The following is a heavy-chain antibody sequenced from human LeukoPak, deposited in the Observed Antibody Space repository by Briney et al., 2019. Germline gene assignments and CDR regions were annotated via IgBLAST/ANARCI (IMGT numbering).Heavy chain of an antibody. CDR3: ARQQWLLLVWMGSFDR. D-gene: IGHD2-21*02. Sequence: GGSLRLSCAASGFTFSSYAMHWVRQAPGKGLEWVAVISYNGNNKYYADSVKGRFATSRDNSKNTLYLQMNSLRTEDTAVYYCARQQWLLLVWMGSFDRWGQGTLVTVSS. V-gene: IGHV3-30*09. CDR2: ISYNGNNK. CDR1: GFTFSSYA. J-gene: IGHJ4*02.